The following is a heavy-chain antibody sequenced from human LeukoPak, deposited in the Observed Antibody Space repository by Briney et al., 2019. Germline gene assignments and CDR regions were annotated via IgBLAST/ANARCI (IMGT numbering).Heavy chain of an antibody. CDR3: ARGPRPDYYYYYGMDV. CDR1: GFTFSNFD. Sequence: GGSLRLSCAASGFTFSNFDMGWVRQATGKGLEWVSAIGTAGDTYYPGSVKGRFTISRENAKNSLYLQMNSLRAGDTAVYYCARGPRPDYYYYYGMDVWGQGTTVTVSS. J-gene: IGHJ6*02. CDR2: IGTAGDT. V-gene: IGHV3-13*01.